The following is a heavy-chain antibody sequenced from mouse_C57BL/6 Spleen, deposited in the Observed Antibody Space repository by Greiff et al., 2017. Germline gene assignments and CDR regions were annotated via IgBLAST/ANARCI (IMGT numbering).Heavy chain of an antibody. CDR1: GFTFSSYG. V-gene: IGHV5-6*01. Sequence: EVKLQESGGDLVKPGGSLKLSCAASGFTFSSYGMSWVRQTPDKRLEWVATISSGGSYTYYPDSVKGRFTISRDNAKNTLYLQMSSLKSEDTAMYYCARGGYYGSSYEDYFDYWGQGTTLTVSS. CDR2: ISSGGSYT. J-gene: IGHJ2*01. CDR3: ARGGYYGSSYEDYFDY. D-gene: IGHD1-1*01.